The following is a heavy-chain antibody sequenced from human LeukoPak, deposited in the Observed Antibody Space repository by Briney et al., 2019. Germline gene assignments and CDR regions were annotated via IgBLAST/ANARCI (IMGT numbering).Heavy chain of an antibody. D-gene: IGHD6-19*01. V-gene: IGHV3-74*01. J-gene: IGHJ4*02. CDR2: INSDGSST. Sequence: GGSLRLPCAASGFTFSSYWMHWVRQAPGKGLVWVSRINSDGSSTSYADSVKGRFTISRDNAKNTLYLQMNSLRAEDTAVYYCARVSMWAVGVDYWGQGTLVTVSS. CDR3: ARVSMWAVGVDY. CDR1: GFTFSSYW.